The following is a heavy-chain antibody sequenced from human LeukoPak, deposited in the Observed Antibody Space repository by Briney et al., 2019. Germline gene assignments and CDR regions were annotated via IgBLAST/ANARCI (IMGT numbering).Heavy chain of an antibody. D-gene: IGHD3-22*01. CDR2: ISYDGSNK. CDR3: AKENVPYYYDRAFDY. CDR1: GFTFSSYG. Sequence: GGSLRLSCAASGFTFSSYGMHWVRQAPGKGLEWVAVISYDGSNKYYADSVKGRFTISRDNSKNTLYLQMNSLRAEDTAVYYCAKENVPYYYDRAFDYWGQGTLVTVSS. J-gene: IGHJ4*02. V-gene: IGHV3-30*18.